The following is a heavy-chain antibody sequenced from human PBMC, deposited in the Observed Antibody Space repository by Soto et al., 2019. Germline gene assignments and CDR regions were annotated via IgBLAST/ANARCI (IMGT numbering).Heavy chain of an antibody. CDR1: GFTFSSYA. D-gene: IGHD3-22*01. CDR2: ISGSGGST. V-gene: IGHV3-23*01. CDR3: AKSSDYYDSSGYDY. Sequence: GGSLRLSCAASGFTFSSYAMSWVRQAPGKGLEWVSAISGSGGSTYYADSVKGRFTISRDNSKNTLYLQMNSLRAEDTAVYYCAKSSDYYDSSGYDYWGQGTLVTVSS. J-gene: IGHJ4*02.